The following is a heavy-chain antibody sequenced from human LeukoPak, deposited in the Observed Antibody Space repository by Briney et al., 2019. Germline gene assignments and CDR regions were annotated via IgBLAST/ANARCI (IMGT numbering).Heavy chain of an antibody. CDR3: AKGEGYSSSCSVS. Sequence: QPGGSLRLSCAASGFTSNDYAMHWVRQAPGKGLEWVSLISGDGGSTYYADSVKGRFTISRDNSKNSLYLQMNSLRTEDTALYYCAKGEGYSSSCSVSWGQGTLVTVSS. CDR2: ISGDGGST. CDR1: GFTSNDYA. V-gene: IGHV3-43*02. D-gene: IGHD6-13*01. J-gene: IGHJ5*02.